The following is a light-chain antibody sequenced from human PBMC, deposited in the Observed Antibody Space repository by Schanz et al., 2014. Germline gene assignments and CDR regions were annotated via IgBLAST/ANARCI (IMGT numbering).Light chain of an antibody. CDR3: SSYTSRYSLV. V-gene: IGLV2-14*03. CDR2: DVS. J-gene: IGLJ2*01. Sequence: QSALTQPASVSGSPGQPITISCTGTSSDVGGYNYVSWYQQHPGKAPKLMIYDVSHRPSGVSNRFSGSKSGNTASLTISGLQAEDEADYYGSSYTSRYSLVFGGGTKPTVL. CDR1: SSDVGGYNY.